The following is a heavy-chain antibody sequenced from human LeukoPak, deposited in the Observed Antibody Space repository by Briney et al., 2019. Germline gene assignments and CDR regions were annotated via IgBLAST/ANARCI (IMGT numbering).Heavy chain of an antibody. CDR3: ARHTRPGCSGYENAFDI. D-gene: IGHD5-12*01. J-gene: IGHJ3*02. V-gene: IGHV4-59*08. CDR2: IYYSGST. Sequence: SETLSLTCTVSLGSLSSYHWSWIRQPPAKGLEWIGYIYYSGSTNHNPSLQSRVPISLDTSKNQSSLKVSSVTAADAAVDYCARHTRPGCSGYENAFDIWGQGTMVTVSS. CDR1: LGSLSSYH.